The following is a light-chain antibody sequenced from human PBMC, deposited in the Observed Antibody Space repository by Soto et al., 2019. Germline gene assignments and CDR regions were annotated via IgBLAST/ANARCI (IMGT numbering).Light chain of an antibody. V-gene: IGKV1-17*01. J-gene: IGKJ1*01. Sequence: DIQMTQSPSSLSASVGDRVTITCRASQDIRNDLDWFRQKPAKAPERLIYEASSLQSGVPSRFSGSGSGTEFTLTISSLQAEDFATYFCLQYSTYPWTFGQGTKV. CDR1: QDIRND. CDR3: LQYSTYPWT. CDR2: EAS.